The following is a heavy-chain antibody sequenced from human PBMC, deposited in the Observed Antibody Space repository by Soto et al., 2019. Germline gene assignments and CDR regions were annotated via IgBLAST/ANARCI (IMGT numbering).Heavy chain of an antibody. V-gene: IGHV3-23*01. D-gene: IGHD2-15*01. CDR1: GFTFSSYA. Sequence: GGSLRLSCAASGFTFSSYAMSWVRQAPGKGLEWVSAISGSGGSTYYADSVKGRFTISRDNSKNTLYLQMNSLRAEDTAVYYCAKDLRYCSGGSCSDYWGQGTLVTVSS. CDR2: ISGSGGST. CDR3: AKDLRYCSGGSCSDY. J-gene: IGHJ4*02.